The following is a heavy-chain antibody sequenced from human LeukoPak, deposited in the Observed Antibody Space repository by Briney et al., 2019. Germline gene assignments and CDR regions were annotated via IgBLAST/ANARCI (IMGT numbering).Heavy chain of an antibody. CDR3: AWYGVTHGLDV. V-gene: IGHV3-7*01. CDR1: GFSLSNYW. D-gene: IGHD3-10*01. Sequence: GGSLRPSCAASGFSLSNYWMSWVRQAPGKGLEWVANINQDGSDKYYVDSVMGRFTISKDNAKNSVYLQMNSLRPEDTAIYYCAWYGVTHGLDVWGQGTTVTVSS. CDR2: INQDGSDK. J-gene: IGHJ6*02.